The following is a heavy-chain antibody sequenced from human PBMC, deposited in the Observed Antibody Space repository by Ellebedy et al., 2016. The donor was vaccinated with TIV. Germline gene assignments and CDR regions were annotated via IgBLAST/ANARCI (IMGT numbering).Heavy chain of an antibody. Sequence: GESLKISCAVSGFPFSSYNMNWIRQAPGKGLEWVSAVNSVSTSMFYADSVKGRFTVSRDNAKNSLYLQMNNLRAEDTAVYYCSRHTDYALDYWGQGALVTVSS. V-gene: IGHV3-21*01. CDR1: GFPFSSYN. CDR2: VNSVSTSM. J-gene: IGHJ4*02. CDR3: SRHTDYALDY. D-gene: IGHD4-17*01.